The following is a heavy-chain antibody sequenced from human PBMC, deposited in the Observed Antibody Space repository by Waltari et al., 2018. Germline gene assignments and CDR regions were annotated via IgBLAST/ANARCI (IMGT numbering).Heavy chain of an antibody. Sequence: QVQLQESGPGLVKPSETLSLTCTVSGGSTSRYYWSWIRQPAGKCLEWIGRIYTSGSTNYNPSLKSRVTMSVDTSKNQFSLKLSSVTAADTAVYYCAREDIVVVPAAPIGYYMDVWGKGTTVTISS. D-gene: IGHD2-2*01. J-gene: IGHJ6*03. V-gene: IGHV4-4*07. CDR2: IYTSGST. CDR3: AREDIVVVPAAPIGYYMDV. CDR1: GGSTSRYY.